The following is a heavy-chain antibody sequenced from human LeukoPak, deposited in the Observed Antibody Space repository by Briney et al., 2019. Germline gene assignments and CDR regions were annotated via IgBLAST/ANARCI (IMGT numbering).Heavy chain of an antibody. J-gene: IGHJ6*02. V-gene: IGHV1-69*04. D-gene: IGHD3-10*01. CDR1: GGTFSSYA. Sequence: SVKVSCKASGGTFSSYAISWVRQAPGQGLEWMGRIIPIFGIANYAQKFQGRVTITADKSTSTAYMELSSLRSEDTAVYYCALVRVNYYGMDVWGQGTTVTVPS. CDR3: ALVRVNYYGMDV. CDR2: IIPIFGIA.